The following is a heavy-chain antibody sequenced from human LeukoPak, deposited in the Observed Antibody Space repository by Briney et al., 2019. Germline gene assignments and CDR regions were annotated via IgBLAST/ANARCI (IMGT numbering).Heavy chain of an antibody. D-gene: IGHD3-22*01. V-gene: IGHV3-23*01. Sequence: GGSLRLSCAASGFTFDDYGMSWVRQAPGKGLEWVSAISGSGGSTYYADSVKGRFTISRDNSKNTLYLQMNSLRAEDTAVYYCAKGITMIVVVRPYFDYWGQGTLVTVSS. CDR2: ISGSGGST. CDR3: AKGITMIVVVRPYFDY. J-gene: IGHJ4*02. CDR1: GFTFDDYG.